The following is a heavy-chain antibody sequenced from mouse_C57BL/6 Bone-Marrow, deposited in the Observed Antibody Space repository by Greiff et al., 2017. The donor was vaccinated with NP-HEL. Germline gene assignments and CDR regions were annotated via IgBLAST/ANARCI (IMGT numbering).Heavy chain of an antibody. CDR2: ISYDGSN. Sequence: EVQRVESGPGLVKPSQSLSLTCSVTGYSITSGYYWNWIRQFPGNKLEWMGYISYDGSNNYNPSLKNRISITRDTSKNQFFLKLNSVTTEDTATYYCARDGITTVVADYWGQGTTLTVSS. D-gene: IGHD1-1*01. CDR1: GYSITSGYY. J-gene: IGHJ2*01. V-gene: IGHV3-6*01. CDR3: ARDGITTVVADY.